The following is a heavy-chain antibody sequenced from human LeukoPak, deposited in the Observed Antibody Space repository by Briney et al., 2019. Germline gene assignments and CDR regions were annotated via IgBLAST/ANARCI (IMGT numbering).Heavy chain of an antibody. D-gene: IGHD7-27*01. CDR2: IYTSGST. V-gene: IGHV4-38-2*02. J-gene: IGHJ4*02. CDR3: ARDPGEVAYDY. CDR1: GYSISSGYY. Sequence: SETLSLTCTVSGYSISSGYYWGWIRQPPGKGLEWIGRIYTSGSTNYNPSLKSRVTISVDTSKNQFSLKLSSVTAADTAVYYCARDPGEVAYDYWGQGTLVTVSS.